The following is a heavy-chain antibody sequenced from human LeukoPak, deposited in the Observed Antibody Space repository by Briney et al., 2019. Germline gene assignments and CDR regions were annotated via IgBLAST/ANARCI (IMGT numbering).Heavy chain of an antibody. Sequence: PGESLKISCAASGFTFSSYGMHWVRQAPGKGLEWVAFIRYDGSNKYYADSVKGRFTISRDNSKNTLYLQMNSLRAEDTAVYYCAKLSDSDRIAVASSDAFDIWGQGTMVTVSS. CDR2: IRYDGSNK. J-gene: IGHJ3*02. CDR3: AKLSDSDRIAVASSDAFDI. V-gene: IGHV3-30*02. CDR1: GFTFSSYG. D-gene: IGHD6-19*01.